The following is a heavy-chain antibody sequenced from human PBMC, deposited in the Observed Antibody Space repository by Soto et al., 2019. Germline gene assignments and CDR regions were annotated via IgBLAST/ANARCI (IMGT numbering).Heavy chain of an antibody. CDR1: SGSISSSDYY. D-gene: IGHD6-13*01. Sequence: PSETLSLTCSVSSGSISSSDYYWSLIRQPPGKGLEWIGYINYSGRTYYKPSLKSRVSISIDKSKNQFSLKLSSVTAADTAVYYCARVLGYSRSYGMDVWGQGTTVTVSS. J-gene: IGHJ6*02. CDR2: INYSGRT. CDR3: ARVLGYSRSYGMDV. V-gene: IGHV4-30-4*01.